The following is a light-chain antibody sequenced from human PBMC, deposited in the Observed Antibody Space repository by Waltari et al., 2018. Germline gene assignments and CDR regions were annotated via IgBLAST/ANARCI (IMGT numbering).Light chain of an antibody. CDR2: GAS. CDR1: QTIDNN. CDR3: QQYNNWLSVT. Sequence: EIVVTQSPDTMSISQGERATLTCRTSQTIDNNLAWYQQKPGQTPRLLIYGASTRAIGIPARFSGSGFGTEFTLTISSLQSEDFAVYYCQQYNNWLSVTFGQGTRLEI. V-gene: IGKV3-15*01. J-gene: IGKJ5*01.